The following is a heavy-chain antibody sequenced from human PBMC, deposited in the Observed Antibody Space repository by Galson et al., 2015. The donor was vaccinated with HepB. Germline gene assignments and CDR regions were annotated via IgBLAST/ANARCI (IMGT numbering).Heavy chain of an antibody. Sequence: SCKASGYTFTSYGISWVRQAPGQGLEWMGWISAYNGNTNYAQKLQGRVTMTTDTSTSTAYMELRSLRSDDTAVYYCARGPIIVATILHFDYWGQGTLVTVSS. CDR1: GYTFTSYG. V-gene: IGHV1-18*01. J-gene: IGHJ4*02. CDR2: ISAYNGNT. D-gene: IGHD5-12*01. CDR3: ARGPIIVATILHFDY.